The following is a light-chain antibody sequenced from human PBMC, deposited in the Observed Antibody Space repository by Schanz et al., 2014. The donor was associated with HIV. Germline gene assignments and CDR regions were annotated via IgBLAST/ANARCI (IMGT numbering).Light chain of an antibody. Sequence: EIVLTQSPATLSVSPGEKVTLSCRASQSVGTNLAWYQQKPGQTPRLLISGASSRATGIPDRFSGSGSGTDFTLIISKLEPEDFAVYYCQQYGGSPTFGQGTKVEIK. CDR2: GAS. J-gene: IGKJ1*01. CDR3: QQYGGSPT. CDR1: QSVGTN. V-gene: IGKV3-20*01.